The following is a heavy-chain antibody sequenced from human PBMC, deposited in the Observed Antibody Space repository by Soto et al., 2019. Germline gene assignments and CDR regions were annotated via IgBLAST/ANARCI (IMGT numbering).Heavy chain of an antibody. D-gene: IGHD3-10*01. Sequence: RGESLKISCKGSGFMFKNFWIAWVLQMPGEGLEWMGRIDPSDSYTNYNPSFQGHVNISVDKSISTAYLQWNRLKASDTAIYYCARQRGPDSYGSATYNWFDPWGQGTLVTVSS. J-gene: IGHJ5*02. V-gene: IGHV5-10-1*01. CDR1: GFMFKNFW. CDR2: IDPSDSYT. CDR3: ARQRGPDSYGSATYNWFDP.